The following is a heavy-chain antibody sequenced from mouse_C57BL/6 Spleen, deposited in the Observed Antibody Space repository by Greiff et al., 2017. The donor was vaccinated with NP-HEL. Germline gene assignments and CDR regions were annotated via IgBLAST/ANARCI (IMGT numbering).Heavy chain of an antibody. CDR3: AREGVVTLRGLRPWYFDV. V-gene: IGHV1-84*01. D-gene: IGHD2-4*01. CDR2: IYPGSGNT. J-gene: IGHJ1*03. Sequence: VQLQQSGPELVKPGASVKISCKASGYTFTDYYINWVKQRPGQGLEWIGWIYPGSGNTKYNEKFKGKATLTVDTSSSTAYMQLSSLTSEDSAVYFCAREGVVTLRGLRPWYFDVWGTGTTVTVSS. CDR1: GYTFTDYY.